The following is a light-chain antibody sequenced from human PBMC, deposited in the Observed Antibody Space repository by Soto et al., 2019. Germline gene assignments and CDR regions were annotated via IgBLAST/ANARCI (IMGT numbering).Light chain of an antibody. CDR2: VVN. CDR3: FSKVSGFVYG. CDR1: NTDLGVYGY. V-gene: IGLV2-14*01. J-gene: IGLJ1*01. Sequence: QSALAQPASVSGSFVQSITISCSGPNTDLGVYGYVSWYQHHPGKAPKLLIYVVNNRPSGISDRFSSSTSGDTASLTISGLQAEDEADYFCFSKVSGFVYGFGTGTKVTVL.